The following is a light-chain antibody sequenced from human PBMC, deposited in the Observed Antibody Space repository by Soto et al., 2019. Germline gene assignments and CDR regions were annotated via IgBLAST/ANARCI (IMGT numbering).Light chain of an antibody. J-gene: IGKJ1*01. CDR2: DAS. Sequence: ERAWTQSAGTRTLSPVERATLSCGSSQSVSISYLAWYQQKPGLAPRLLIYDASSRATGIPDRFCGSGSVTDFTLTISRLEPEDFAVYYCQQYGSSPRTCGQGTK. CDR3: QQYGSSPRT. CDR1: QSVSISY. V-gene: IGKV3D-20*01.